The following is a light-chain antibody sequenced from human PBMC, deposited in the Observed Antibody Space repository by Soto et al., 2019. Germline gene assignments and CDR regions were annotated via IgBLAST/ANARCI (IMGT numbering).Light chain of an antibody. CDR1: SSDVGGYNY. J-gene: IGLJ1*01. V-gene: IGLV2-11*01. CDR3: CSYAGSPYV. Sequence: QSVLTQPRSVSGSPGQSVTISCTGTSSDVGGYNYVSWYQQHPGKAPKLMIYDVGKRPSGVPDRFSGSKSGNTASLTISGLQAEDEADYYCCSYAGSPYVFGTGTKV. CDR2: DVG.